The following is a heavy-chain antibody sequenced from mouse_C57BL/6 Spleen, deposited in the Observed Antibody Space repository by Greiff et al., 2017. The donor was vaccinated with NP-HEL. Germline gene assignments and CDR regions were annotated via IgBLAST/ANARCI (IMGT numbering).Heavy chain of an antibody. V-gene: IGHV10-1*01. Sequence: EVMLVESGGGLVQPKGSLKLSCAASGFSFNTYAMNWVRQAPGKGLEWVARIRSKSNNYATYYADSVKDRFTISRDDSESMLYLQMNNLKTEDTAMYYCVRGIYYYGSSYDYAMDYWGQGTSVTVSS. CDR1: GFSFNTYA. D-gene: IGHD1-1*01. CDR3: VRGIYYYGSSYDYAMDY. CDR2: IRSKSNNYAT. J-gene: IGHJ4*01.